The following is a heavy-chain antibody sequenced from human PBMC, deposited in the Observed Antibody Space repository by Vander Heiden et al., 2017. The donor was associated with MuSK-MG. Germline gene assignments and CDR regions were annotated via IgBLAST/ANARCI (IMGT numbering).Heavy chain of an antibody. Sequence: QVQVVQSGAEVKKPGASVTVSCQASGYTFTGYAIHWVRQATGQGLEWMGLMNPNSGNTGYAQKFQGRVTMTRNTSISTGYMELSSLRSEDTAVYYCARGFRGDSSGYYPGYWGQGTLVTVSS. V-gene: IGHV1-8*01. J-gene: IGHJ4*02. CDR2: MNPNSGNT. D-gene: IGHD3-22*01. CDR1: GYTFTGYA. CDR3: ARGFRGDSSGYYPGY.